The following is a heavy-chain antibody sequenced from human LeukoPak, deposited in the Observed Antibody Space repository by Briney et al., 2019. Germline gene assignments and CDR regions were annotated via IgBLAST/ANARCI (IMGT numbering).Heavy chain of an antibody. CDR2: INWNGAST. V-gene: IGHV3-20*04. J-gene: IGHJ4*02. Sequence: PGGSLRLSCVASGFTFDDYGMGWVRQAPGKGLEWVSGINWNGASTGHADSVRGRFAISRDNAKNSLYLQMNSLRGEDTALYYCARARTGYSFGYAFDFWGQGTLVTVSS. CDR1: GFTFDDYG. CDR3: ARARTGYSFGYAFDF. D-gene: IGHD5-18*01.